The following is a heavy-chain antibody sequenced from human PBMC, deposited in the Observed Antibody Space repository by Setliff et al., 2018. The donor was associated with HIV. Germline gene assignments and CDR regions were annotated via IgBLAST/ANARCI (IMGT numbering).Heavy chain of an antibody. J-gene: IGHJ4*02. Sequence: TSETLSLTCTVSGGSISSSSYYWGWIRQPPGKGLEWIGSIYYSGSTYYNPPLKSRVTISVDTSKNQFSLKLSSVTAADTAVYYCASYRKAERWLQLGGNFDYWGQGTLVTVSS. V-gene: IGHV4-39*01. CDR3: ASYRKAERWLQLGGNFDY. CDR1: GGSISSSSYY. D-gene: IGHD5-12*01. CDR2: IYYSGST.